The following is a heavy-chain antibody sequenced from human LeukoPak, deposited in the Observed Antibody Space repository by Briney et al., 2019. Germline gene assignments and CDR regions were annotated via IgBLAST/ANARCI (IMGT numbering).Heavy chain of an antibody. V-gene: IGHV4-34*01. CDR1: GGSFSGYY. J-gene: IGHJ3*02. Sequence: SETLSLTCAVYGGSFSGYYWSWIRQPPGKGLEWIGEINHSGSTNYNPSLKSRVTISVDTSKNQFSLQLDSVTPEDTAVYYCAREWGDGFDIWGQGTVVTVSS. D-gene: IGHD2-8*01. CDR2: INHSGST. CDR3: AREWGDGFDI.